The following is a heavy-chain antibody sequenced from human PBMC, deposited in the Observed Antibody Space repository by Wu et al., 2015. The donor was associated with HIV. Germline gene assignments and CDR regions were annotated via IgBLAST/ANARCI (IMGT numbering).Heavy chain of an antibody. CDR1: GYTFTSYG. V-gene: IGHV1-18*01. D-gene: IGHD2-2*01. CDR3: ARGRQYCSSTSCSLGWFDP. J-gene: IGHJ5*02. CDR2: ISAYNGNT. Sequence: QVQLVQSGAEVKKPGASVKVSCKASGYTFTSYGISWVRQAPGQGLEWMGWISAYNGNTNYAQKLQGRVTMTTDTSTSTAYMELRSLRSDDTAVYYCARGRQYCSSTSCSLGWFDPWGQGTLVTVSS.